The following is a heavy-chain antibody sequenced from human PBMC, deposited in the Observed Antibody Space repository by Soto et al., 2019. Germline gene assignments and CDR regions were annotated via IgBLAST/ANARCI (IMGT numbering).Heavy chain of an antibody. CDR2: IDPSDSYT. CDR3: ARVHKNWFDS. V-gene: IGHV5-10-1*01. CDR1: GYNFTAFW. J-gene: IGHJ5*01. Sequence: GESLKISYKASGYNFTAFWIHLVRQMPGKGLEWLGKIDPSDSYTNYSPSFEGHVTISTDNSITTAYLQWSSPRASDTDLYFCARVHKNWFDSWDQGTMVTVYS.